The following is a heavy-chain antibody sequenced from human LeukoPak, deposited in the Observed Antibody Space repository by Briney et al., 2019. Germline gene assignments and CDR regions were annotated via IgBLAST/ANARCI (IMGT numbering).Heavy chain of an antibody. D-gene: IGHD3-9*01. CDR3: ATDRLRYFDWLLSD. CDR1: GGTFSSYA. CDR2: IIPIFGTA. J-gene: IGHJ4*02. V-gene: IGHV1-69*13. Sequence: ASVKVSCKASGGTFSSYAISWVRQAPGQGLEWMGGIIPIFGTANYAQKFQGRVTITADESTSTAYMELSSLRSEDTAVYYCATDRLRYFDWLLSDWGQGTLVTVSS.